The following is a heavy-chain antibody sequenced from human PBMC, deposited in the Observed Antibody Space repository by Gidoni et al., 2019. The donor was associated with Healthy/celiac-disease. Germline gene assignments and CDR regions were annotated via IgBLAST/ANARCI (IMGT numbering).Heavy chain of an antibody. Sequence: QVQLVESGGGVVQPGRSLRLSCAASGFTFSSYGMHWVRQAPGKGLEWVEVISYDGSNKYYADSVKGRFTISRDNSKNTLYLQMNSLRAEDTAVYYCAKDGGRNYRNYYYGMDVWGQGTTVTVSS. CDR1: GFTFSSYG. CDR2: ISYDGSNK. J-gene: IGHJ6*02. CDR3: AKDGGRNYRNYYYGMDV. D-gene: IGHD1-7*01. V-gene: IGHV3-30*18.